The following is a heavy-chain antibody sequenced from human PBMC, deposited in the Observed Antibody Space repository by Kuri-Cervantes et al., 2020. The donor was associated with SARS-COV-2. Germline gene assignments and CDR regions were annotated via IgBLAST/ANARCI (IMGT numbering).Heavy chain of an antibody. J-gene: IGHJ2*01. CDR2: TYYRSKWYN. CDR1: GDSVSSNGAA. Sequence: SETLSLTCALSGDSVSSNGAAWNWIRQSPSRGLEWLGRTYYRSKWYNDYAVSVKSRITINPDTSKNQFSLQLNSVTPEDTAVYYCARDPTVAVHWYFDLWGRGTLVTVSS. V-gene: IGHV6-1*01. D-gene: IGHD6-19*01. CDR3: ARDPTVAVHWYFDL.